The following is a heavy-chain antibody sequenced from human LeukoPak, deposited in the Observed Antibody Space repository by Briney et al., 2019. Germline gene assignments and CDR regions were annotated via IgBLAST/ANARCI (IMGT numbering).Heavy chain of an antibody. Sequence: SETLSLTCTVSGYSISSGYYWGWIRQPPGKGLEWIGSIYHSGSTYYNPSLRSRVTISVDTSKNQFSLKLSSVTAADTAVYYCARDVAVAGTGLGWGQGTLVTVSS. CDR1: GYSISSGYY. V-gene: IGHV4-38-2*02. CDR3: ARDVAVAGTGLG. J-gene: IGHJ4*02. CDR2: IYHSGST. D-gene: IGHD6-19*01.